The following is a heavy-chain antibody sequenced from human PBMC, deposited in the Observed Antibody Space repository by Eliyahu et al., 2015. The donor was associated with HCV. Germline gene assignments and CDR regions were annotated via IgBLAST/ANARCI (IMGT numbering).Heavy chain of an antibody. Sequence: QVQLQESGPGLVKPSQTLSLTCTXXGGSISSGTYYWSWIRQHPGKGLEWIGYIYYSGSTYXNPSLKSRVTISVDTSKNQFSLKLSSVTAADTAVYYCASSIPSDYYYAMDVWGQGTTVTVSS. CDR1: GGSISSGTYY. D-gene: IGHD4-11*01. V-gene: IGHV4-31*03. J-gene: IGHJ6*02. CDR3: ASSIPSDYYYAMDV. CDR2: IYYSGST.